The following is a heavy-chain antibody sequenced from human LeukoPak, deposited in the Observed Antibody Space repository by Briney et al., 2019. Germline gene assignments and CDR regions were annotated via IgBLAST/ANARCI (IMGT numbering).Heavy chain of an antibody. CDR3: ASGPYDFWSGYAYYFDY. J-gene: IGHJ4*02. Sequence: SVKVSCKASGGTFSSYATSWVRQAPGQGLEWMGGIIPIFGTANYAQKFQGRVTITADESTSTAYMELSSLRSEDTAVYYCASGPYDFWSGYAYYFDYWGQGTLVTVSS. CDR1: GGTFSSYA. V-gene: IGHV1-69*13. CDR2: IIPIFGTA. D-gene: IGHD3-3*01.